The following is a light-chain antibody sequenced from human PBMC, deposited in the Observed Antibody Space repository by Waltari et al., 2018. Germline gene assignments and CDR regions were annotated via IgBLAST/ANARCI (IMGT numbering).Light chain of an antibody. CDR3: ALYMGSGIWV. V-gene: IGLV8-61*01. CDR1: SGSLSTTSY. Sequence: QTVVTQEPSLSVSPGGTVTLTCALSSGSLSTTSYATWYQQTPGQAPRTRVSKANARPSGVPDRFSGSILGNTAALTITGAQADDESDYYCALYMGSGIWVFGGGTRLTVL. J-gene: IGLJ3*02. CDR2: KAN.